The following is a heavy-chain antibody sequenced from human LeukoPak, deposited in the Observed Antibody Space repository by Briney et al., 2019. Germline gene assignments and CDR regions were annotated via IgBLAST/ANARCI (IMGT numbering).Heavy chain of an antibody. D-gene: IGHD2-8*02. Sequence: SVKVSCKASGGTFSSYTISWVRQDPGQGLEWMGGIIPIFGTANYAQKFQGRVTITTDESTSTAYMELSSLRSEDTAVYYCARASNPTGGPFDYWGQGTLVTVSS. CDR3: ARASNPTGGPFDY. V-gene: IGHV1-69*05. CDR2: IIPIFGTA. J-gene: IGHJ4*02. CDR1: GGTFSSYT.